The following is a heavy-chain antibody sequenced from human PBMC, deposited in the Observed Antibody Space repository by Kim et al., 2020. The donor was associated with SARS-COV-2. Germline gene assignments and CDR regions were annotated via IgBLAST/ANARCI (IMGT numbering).Heavy chain of an antibody. CDR1: GISFNDSP. CDR2: IKRKANTYAT. J-gene: IGHJ4*02. Sequence: GGSLRLSCAPSGISFNDSPFHWVRQASGKGLEWVGLIKRKANTYATAYAASVKGRFTISRDGAKNTANLQMNSLETDDSAVYYCTTMRDWGQGTLVTVSS. CDR3: TTMRD. V-gene: IGHV3-73*01.